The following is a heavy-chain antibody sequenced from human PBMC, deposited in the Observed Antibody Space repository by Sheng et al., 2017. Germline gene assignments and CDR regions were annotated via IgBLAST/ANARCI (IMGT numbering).Heavy chain of an antibody. J-gene: IGHJ6*03. D-gene: IGHD3-3*01. CDR2: IIPIFGTA. CDR1: GGTFSSYA. Sequence: QVQLVQSGAEVKKPGSSVKVSCKASGGTFSSYAISWVRQAPGQGLEWMGGIIPIFGTANYAQKFQGRVTITTDESTSTAYMELSSLRSEDTAVYYCARGRFLEWQPPRYYYYYMDVWGKGTTVTVSS. V-gene: IGHV1-69*05. CDR3: ARGRFLEWQPPRYYYYYMDV.